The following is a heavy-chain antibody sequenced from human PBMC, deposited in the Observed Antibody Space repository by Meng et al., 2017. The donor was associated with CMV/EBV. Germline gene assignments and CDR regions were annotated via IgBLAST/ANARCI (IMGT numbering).Heavy chain of an antibody. CDR3: ARDADCSSTSCYNYYYYGMDV. CDR2: ISAYNGNP. J-gene: IGHJ6*02. Sequence: YGISWVRQAPGQGLEWMGWISAYNGNPNYAQKLQGRVTMTTDTSTSTAYMELRSLRSDDTAVYYCARDADCSSTSCYNYYYYGMDVWGQGTTVTVSS. V-gene: IGHV1-18*01. CDR1: YG. D-gene: IGHD2-2*02.